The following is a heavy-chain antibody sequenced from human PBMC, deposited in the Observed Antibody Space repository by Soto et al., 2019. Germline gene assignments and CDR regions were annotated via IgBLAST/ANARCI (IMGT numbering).Heavy chain of an antibody. V-gene: IGHV4-31*03. CDR2: IYFSGST. CDR1: GGSISSGGYY. D-gene: IGHD6-19*01. Sequence: QVQLQESGPGLVKPSQTLSLTCTVSGGSISSGGYYWSWIRQNPGKDLEWTGNIYFSGSTYYNPALKSRGTISVDPYKNLFSLKLSSVTSADTAGYYCAREGLVQSYYYDSMDVWGQGTTVTVSS. J-gene: IGHJ6*02. CDR3: AREGLVQSYYYDSMDV.